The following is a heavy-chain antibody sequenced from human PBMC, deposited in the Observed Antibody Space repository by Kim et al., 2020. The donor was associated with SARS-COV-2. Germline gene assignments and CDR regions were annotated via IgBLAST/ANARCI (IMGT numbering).Heavy chain of an antibody. V-gene: IGHV4-59*01. Sequence: HKSRVTIAVDTSKNQCSLKLSSVTAADTAVYYCAREKRNGYSYYFSGMDVWGQGTTVTVSS. J-gene: IGHJ6*02. D-gene: IGHD5-18*01. CDR3: AREKRNGYSYYFSGMDV.